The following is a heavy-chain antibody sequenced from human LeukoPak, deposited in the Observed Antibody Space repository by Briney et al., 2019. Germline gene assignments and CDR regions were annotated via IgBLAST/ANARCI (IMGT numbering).Heavy chain of an antibody. CDR2: ISGSGGST. CDR1: GFTFSSYA. V-gene: IGHV3-23*01. D-gene: IGHD6-19*01. Sequence: PGGSLRLSCAASGFTFSSYAMSWVRQAPGKGLEWVSAISGSGGSTYYADSVKGRFTISRDNSKNTLYLQMNSLGAEDTAVYYCAKQFSVAGTTETDYWGQGTLVTVSS. J-gene: IGHJ4*02. CDR3: AKQFSVAGTTETDY.